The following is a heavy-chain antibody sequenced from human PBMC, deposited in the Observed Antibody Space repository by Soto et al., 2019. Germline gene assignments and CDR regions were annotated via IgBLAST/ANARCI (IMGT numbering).Heavy chain of an antibody. CDR3: ATDWEVGPGYYGMDV. V-gene: IGHV1-24*01. CDR2: FDPEDGET. J-gene: IGHJ6*02. D-gene: IGHD1-26*01. CDR1: GYTLTELS. Sequence: ASVKVSCKVSGYTLTELSMHWVRQAPGKGLEWMGGFDPEDGETIYAQKFQGRVTMIEDTSTDTTYMELSSLRSEDTGMYYCATDWEVGPGYYGMDVWGQGTTVTVSS.